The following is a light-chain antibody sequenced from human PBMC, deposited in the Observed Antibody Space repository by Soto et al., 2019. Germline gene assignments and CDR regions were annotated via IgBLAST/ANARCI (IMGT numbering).Light chain of an antibody. CDR1: QSVSSY. CDR2: DAS. J-gene: IGKJ4*01. CDR3: QQRSNWPLLT. V-gene: IGKV3-11*01. Sequence: EIVLTQSLATLSLSPGERATLSCRASQSVSSYLAWYQQKPGQAPRLLIYDASNRATGIPARFSGSGSGTDFTLTISSLEPEDFAVYYCQQRSNWPLLTFGGGTKVEIK.